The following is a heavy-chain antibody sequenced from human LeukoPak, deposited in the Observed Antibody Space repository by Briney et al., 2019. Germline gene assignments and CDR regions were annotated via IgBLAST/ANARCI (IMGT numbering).Heavy chain of an antibody. D-gene: IGHD6-13*01. J-gene: IGHJ4*02. CDR1: GFTFSSYA. CDR2: ISGSGGST. V-gene: IGHV3-23*01. Sequence: GGSLRLSCAASGFTFSSYAMSWVRQAPGKGLEWVSAISGSGGSTYYADSVKGRFTISRDNPKNTLYLQMNSLRAEDTAVYYCAKGRGSSSWYGMYYFDYWGQGTLVTVSS. CDR3: AKGRGSSSWYGMYYFDY.